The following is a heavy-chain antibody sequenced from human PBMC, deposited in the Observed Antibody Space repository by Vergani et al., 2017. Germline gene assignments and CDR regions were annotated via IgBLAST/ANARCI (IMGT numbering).Heavy chain of an antibody. Sequence: QVQLVQSGAEVKKPGASVKVSCKASGYTFTGYYMHWVRQAPGQGLEWMGWINPNSGGTNYAQKFQGRVTMTRDTSISTAYMELSRLRSDDTAVYYCARERADSAFYYYGMDVWGQGTTVTVSS. CDR2: INPNSGGT. CDR1: GYTFTGYY. D-gene: IGHD2-2*01. V-gene: IGHV1-2*02. CDR3: ARERADSAFYYYGMDV. J-gene: IGHJ6*02.